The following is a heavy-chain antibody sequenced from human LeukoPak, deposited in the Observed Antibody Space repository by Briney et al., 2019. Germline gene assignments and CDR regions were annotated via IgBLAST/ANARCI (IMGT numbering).Heavy chain of an antibody. CDR3: ARVGDKMATPD. CDR1: GFTVSSNY. J-gene: IGHJ4*02. V-gene: IGHV3-66*01. CDR2: IYSGGST. D-gene: IGHD5-24*01. Sequence: GGSLRLSCAASGFTVSSNYMSWVRQAPGKELEWVSVIYSGGSTYYADSVKGRFTISRGNSKNTLYLQMNSLRAEDTAVYYCARVGDKMATPDWGQGTLVTVSS.